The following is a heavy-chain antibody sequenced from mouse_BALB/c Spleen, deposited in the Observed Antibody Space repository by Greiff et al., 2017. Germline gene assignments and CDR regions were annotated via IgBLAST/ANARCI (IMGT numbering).Heavy chain of an antibody. V-gene: IGHV5-17*02. Sequence: DVKLVESGGGLVQPGGSRKLSCAASGFTFSSFGMHWVRQAPEKGLEWVAYINSGSSTIYYADTVKGRFTISRDNPKNTLFLQMTSLRSEDTAMYYCARDGGNYFDYWGQGTTLTVSS. CDR1: GFTFSSFG. D-gene: IGHD1-1*02. CDR3: ARDGGNYFDY. CDR2: INSGSSTI. J-gene: IGHJ2*01.